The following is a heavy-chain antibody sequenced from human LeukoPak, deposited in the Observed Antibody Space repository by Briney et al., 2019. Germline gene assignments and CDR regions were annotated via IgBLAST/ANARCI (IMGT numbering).Heavy chain of an antibody. Sequence: GGSLRLSCAASGITFSNYGLHWVRQAPGKGLEWVSFIRYDGSNKDYADSVKGRFTFSRDNSKNMLYLQMNSLRAEDTAVYYCAKGAGYYYDYWGQGTLVTVSS. CDR1: GITFSNYG. J-gene: IGHJ4*02. CDR2: IRYDGSNK. V-gene: IGHV3-30*02. CDR3: AKGAGYYYDY. D-gene: IGHD6-13*01.